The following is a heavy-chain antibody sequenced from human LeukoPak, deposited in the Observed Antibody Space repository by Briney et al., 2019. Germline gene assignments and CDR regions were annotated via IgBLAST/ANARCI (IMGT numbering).Heavy chain of an antibody. J-gene: IGHJ4*02. CDR2: IIPIFGTA. CDR1: GGTFSSYA. V-gene: IGHV1-69*13. CDR3: ARNFIAAAGTTFDY. D-gene: IGHD6-13*01. Sequence: SVKVSCKASGGTFSSYAISWVRQAPGQGLEWMGGIIPIFGTANYGQKFQGRVTITADESTSTAYMELSSLRSEDTAVYYCARNFIAAAGTTFDYWGQGTLVTVSS.